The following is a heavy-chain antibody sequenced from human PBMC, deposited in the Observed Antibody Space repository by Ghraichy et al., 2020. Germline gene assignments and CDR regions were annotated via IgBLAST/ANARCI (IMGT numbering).Heavy chain of an antibody. Sequence: GGSLRLSCSASGLIFTEYAMSWVRQAPVKGLEWVSGISSRDGAAYYTESVKGRITISRDNSENTLYLQMNSLRAEDTAVYYCAKDTTQWPDDAFDIWGQGTLFTVSS. CDR3: AKDTTQWPDDAFDI. V-gene: IGHV3-23*01. J-gene: IGHJ3*02. CDR1: GLIFTEYA. CDR2: ISSRDGAA. D-gene: IGHD6-19*01.